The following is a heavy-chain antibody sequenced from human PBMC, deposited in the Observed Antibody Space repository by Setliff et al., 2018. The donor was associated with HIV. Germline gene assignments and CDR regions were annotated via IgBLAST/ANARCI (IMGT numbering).Heavy chain of an antibody. CDR2: VNHRGRT. CDR3: ARVSSTYWYSIPRDYYYHMDV. D-gene: IGHD2-8*02. J-gene: IGHJ6*03. V-gene: IGHV4-34*01. CDR1: GGSFSDNY. Sequence: SETLSLTCAVYGGSFSDNYWSWIRQPPGKGLEWIGEVNHRGRTNQSPSLGSRITISIDTSKNQFSLKLRSVTAADTAVYYCARVSSTYWYSIPRDYYYHMDVWGKGTTVTVSS.